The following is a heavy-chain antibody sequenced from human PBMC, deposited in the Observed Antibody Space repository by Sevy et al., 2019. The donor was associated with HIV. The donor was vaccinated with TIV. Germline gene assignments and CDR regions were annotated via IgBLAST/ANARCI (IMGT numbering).Heavy chain of an antibody. Sequence: GGSLRLSCAASGFSFSIYSMNWVRQAPGKGLEWLSSITNSGATKYYAESVKSRFTNSRDNDKNSLYLQMDSLTDEDTVVYYCARDTTVTRIFNYWGQGTLVTVSS. CDR3: ARDTTVTRIFNY. V-gene: IGHV3-48*02. J-gene: IGHJ4*02. CDR2: ITNSGATK. D-gene: IGHD3-3*02. CDR1: GFSFSIYS.